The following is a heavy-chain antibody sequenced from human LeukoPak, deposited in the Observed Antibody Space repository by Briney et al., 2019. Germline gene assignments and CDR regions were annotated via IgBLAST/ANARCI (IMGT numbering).Heavy chain of an antibody. Sequence: PGGSLRLSCAASGFTFSTYAMNWVRQAPGKGLEWVSTISNSGGNTYYADSVKGRFTISRDNSKNTLYLQMNSLRAEDTAIYYCAKVGPTSRSHPLGAFDIWGQGTMVTVSS. V-gene: IGHV3-23*01. J-gene: IGHJ3*02. CDR3: AKVGPTSRSHPLGAFDI. CDR2: ISNSGGNT. D-gene: IGHD1-26*01. CDR1: GFTFSTYA.